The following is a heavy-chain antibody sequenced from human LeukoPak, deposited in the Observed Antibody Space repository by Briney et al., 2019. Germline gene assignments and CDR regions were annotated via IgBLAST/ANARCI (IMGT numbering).Heavy chain of an antibody. J-gene: IGHJ4*02. Sequence: GESLRLSCAASGFTFTSYTMNWVRQAPGKGLEWVSHIGTGTSTVGYADSIKGRFTISRDNANNSVDLQMSSLRVDDSAVYYCVRDKDWGFDSWGQGTLVTVSS. D-gene: IGHD7-27*01. CDR2: IGTGTSTV. CDR1: GFTFTSYT. CDR3: VRDKDWGFDS. V-gene: IGHV3-48*01.